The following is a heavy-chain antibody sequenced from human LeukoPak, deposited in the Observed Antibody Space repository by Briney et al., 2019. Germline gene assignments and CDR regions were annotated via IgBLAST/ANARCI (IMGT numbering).Heavy chain of an antibody. V-gene: IGHV4-59*01. CDR2: IYYSAT. Sequence: PSETLSLTCTVSGGSISTSYWSWIRQPPGKGLEWIGYIYYSATNYNPSLKSRVTISVDMSKNQFSLRLTSVTAADTAVYYCARKNDFDIWGQGTLVTVSS. CDR1: GGSISTSY. CDR3: ARKNDFDI. D-gene: IGHD2/OR15-2a*01. J-gene: IGHJ3*02.